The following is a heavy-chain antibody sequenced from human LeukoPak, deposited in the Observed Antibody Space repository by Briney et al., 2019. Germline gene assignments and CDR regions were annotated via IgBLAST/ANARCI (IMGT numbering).Heavy chain of an antibody. CDR2: INHSGST. Sequence: SETLSLTCTVSGGSISSYYWSWIRQPPGKGLEWIGEINHSGSTNYNPSLKSRVTISVDTSKNQFSLKLSSVTAADTAVYYCARGYGDYELDYWGQGTLVTVSS. CDR1: GGSISSYY. CDR3: ARGYGDYELDY. V-gene: IGHV4-34*01. J-gene: IGHJ4*02. D-gene: IGHD4-17*01.